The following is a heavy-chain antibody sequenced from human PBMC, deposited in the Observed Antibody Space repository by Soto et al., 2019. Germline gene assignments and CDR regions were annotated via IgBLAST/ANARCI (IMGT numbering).Heavy chain of an antibody. CDR1: VYTFTSYD. CDR3: VRHYDFWSGYSSSDWFDP. Sequence: ASVNVSCKASVYTFTSYDINWVRQATGQGLEWMGWMNPNSGNTGYAQKFQGRVTMTRNTSISTAYMELSSLRSEDTAVYYCVRHYDFWSGYSSSDWFDPWGQGTLVTVSS. CDR2: MNPNSGNT. D-gene: IGHD3-3*01. J-gene: IGHJ5*02. V-gene: IGHV1-8*01.